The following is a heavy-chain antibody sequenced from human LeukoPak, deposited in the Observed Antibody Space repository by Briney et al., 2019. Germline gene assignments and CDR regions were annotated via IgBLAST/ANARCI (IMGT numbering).Heavy chain of an antibody. Sequence: GGSLRLSCAASGFTFSSFDMNWVRQAPGKGLEWISYISSSGSPIYYADSVKGRFTISRNNAKNSLYLQMNSLRAEDTAVYYCATQGRSNKLGIWGQGTMVTVSS. J-gene: IGHJ3*02. D-gene: IGHD4-11*01. CDR1: GFTFSSFD. CDR2: ISSSGSPI. CDR3: ATQGRSNKLGI. V-gene: IGHV3-48*03.